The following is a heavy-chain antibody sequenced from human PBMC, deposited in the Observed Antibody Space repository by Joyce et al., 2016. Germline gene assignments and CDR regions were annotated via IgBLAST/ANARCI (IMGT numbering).Heavy chain of an antibody. J-gene: IGHJ4*02. Sequence: QVQLVESGGGLVKPGGSLRLSCAASGFTFNDYYMSWIRQAPGKGCELFSYISGSSGYPNYADSVKARFTISRDNAKNSLYLQMNSLRADDTAVYYCARAGRGDLGDYFDYWGQGALVTVSS. CDR3: ARAGRGDLGDYFDY. CDR1: GFTFNDYY. CDR2: ISGSSGYP. V-gene: IGHV3-11*06. D-gene: IGHD2-21*02.